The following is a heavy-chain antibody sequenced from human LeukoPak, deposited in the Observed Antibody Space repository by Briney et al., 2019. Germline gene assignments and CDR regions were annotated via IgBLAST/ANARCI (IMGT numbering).Heavy chain of an antibody. D-gene: IGHD6-19*01. CDR2: IDSSSST. J-gene: IGHJ4*02. Sequence: GGSLRLSCVASGFTFSSYALSWVRQAPGKGLEWVSTIDSSSSTYYADSVQGRFTISRDNSENALYLQVSSLRAEDTAVYYCAKVYLSGWYSSDYWGQGTLVTVSS. V-gene: IGHV3-23*01. CDR3: AKVYLSGWYSSDY. CDR1: GFTFSSYA.